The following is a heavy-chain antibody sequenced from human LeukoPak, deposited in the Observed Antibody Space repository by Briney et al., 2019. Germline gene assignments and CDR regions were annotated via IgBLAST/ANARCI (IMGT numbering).Heavy chain of an antibody. CDR1: GFTFSNFW. CDR3: ARDWAGTWGAARHLDS. CDR2: IKQDGTEK. J-gene: IGHJ4*02. Sequence: GGSLRLSCAASGFTFSNFWMTCVRQAPGKGLEWVANIKQDGTEKNHVDSVKGRFTISRDNAKNSLYLQMNSLRAEDTAVYYCARDWAGTWGAARHLDSWGQGTLVTVSS. D-gene: IGHD6-6*01. V-gene: IGHV3-7*05.